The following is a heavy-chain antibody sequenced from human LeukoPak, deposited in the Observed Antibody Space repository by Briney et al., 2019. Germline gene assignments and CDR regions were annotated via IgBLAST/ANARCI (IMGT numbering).Heavy chain of an antibody. J-gene: IGHJ6*02. CDR1: GFTFGSYA. Sequence: GGSLRLSCAASGFTFGSYAMHWVRQAPGKGLEWVAVISYDGSNKYYADSVKGRFTISRDNSKNTLYLQMNSLRAEDTAVYYCAREGLLWFENYYYYGMDVWGQGTTVTVSS. CDR2: ISYDGSNK. V-gene: IGHV3-30-3*01. CDR3: AREGLLWFENYYYYGMDV. D-gene: IGHD3-10*01.